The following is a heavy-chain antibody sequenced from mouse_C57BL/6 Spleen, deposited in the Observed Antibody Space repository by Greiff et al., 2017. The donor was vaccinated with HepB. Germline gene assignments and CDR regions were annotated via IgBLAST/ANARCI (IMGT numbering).Heavy chain of an antibody. D-gene: IGHD1-1*01. CDR3: ARAYYYGSSDVAY. CDR1: GFTFSDYG. CDR2: ISSGSSTI. Sequence: EVQGVESGGGLVKPGGSLKLSCAASGFTFSDYGMHWVRQAPEKGLEWVAYISSGSSTIYYADTVKGRFTISRDNAKNTLFLQMTSLRSEDTAMYYWARAYYYGSSDVAYWGQGTLVTVSA. V-gene: IGHV5-17*01. J-gene: IGHJ3*01.